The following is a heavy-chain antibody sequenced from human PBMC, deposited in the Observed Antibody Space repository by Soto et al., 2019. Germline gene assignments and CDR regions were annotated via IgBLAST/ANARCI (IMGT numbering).Heavy chain of an antibody. V-gene: IGHV3-74*01. CDR1: GFTFSSYW. D-gene: IGHD2-2*01. J-gene: IGHJ4*02. CDR3: ARVSREVVPAAIDY. CDR2: INSDGSST. Sequence: EVQLVESGGGLVQPGGSLRLSCAASGFTFSSYWIHWVRQAPGKGLVWVSRINSDGSSTTYADSVKGRFTISSDNAKNTLYLQMTSLRAEDTAVYYCARVSREVVPAAIDYWGQGTLVTVSS.